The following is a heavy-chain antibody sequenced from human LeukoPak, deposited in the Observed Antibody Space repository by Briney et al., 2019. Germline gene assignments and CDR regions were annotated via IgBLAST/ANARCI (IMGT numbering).Heavy chain of an antibody. CDR3: ARRAITFGGVIVDNYFDY. J-gene: IGHJ4*02. Sequence: PSETLSLTCTVSGGSISSYYWSWIRQPPGKGLEWIGYPYYSGSTNYNPSLKSRVTISVDTSKNQFSLKLSSVTAADTAVYYCARRAITFGGVIVDNYFDYWGQGILVTVSS. CDR2: PYYSGST. V-gene: IGHV4-59*08. D-gene: IGHD3-16*02. CDR1: GGSISSYY.